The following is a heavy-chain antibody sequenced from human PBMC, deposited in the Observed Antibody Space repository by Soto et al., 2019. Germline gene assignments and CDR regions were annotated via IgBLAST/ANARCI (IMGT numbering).Heavy chain of an antibody. J-gene: IGHJ5*02. CDR2: ISAYNGNT. V-gene: IGHV1-18*01. CDR1: GYTFTSYG. CDR3: ARDVSAYYSPRGNWFDP. Sequence: APVKVSCKASGYTFTSYGISWVRQAPGQGLEWMGWISAYNGNTNYAQKLQGRVTMTTEKSTSTAYMELRSLRSDDTAVYYCARDVSAYYSPRGNWFDPWGQGTLVTVSS. D-gene: IGHD4-4*01.